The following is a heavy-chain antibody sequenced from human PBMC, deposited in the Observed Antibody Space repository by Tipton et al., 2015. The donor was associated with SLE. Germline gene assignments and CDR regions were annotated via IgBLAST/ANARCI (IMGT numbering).Heavy chain of an antibody. D-gene: IGHD3-16*01. J-gene: IGHJ6*02. V-gene: IGHV3-30*02. CDR2: IRYDGSNK. CDR3: ARASGITDYYYYYGMDV. CDR1: GFTFSKYG. Sequence: SGFTFSKYGLHWVRQAPGKGLEWVAFIRYDGSNKYYAATVKGRFTNSRDNSKNTLSLQMNSLSAEDTATYYCARASGITDYYYYYGMDVWGQGTTVTVSS.